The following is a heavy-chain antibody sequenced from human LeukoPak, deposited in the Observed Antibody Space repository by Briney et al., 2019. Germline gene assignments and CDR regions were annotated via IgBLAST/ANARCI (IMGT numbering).Heavy chain of an antibody. Sequence: PGRSLRLSCAASGFTFDDYAMPWVRQAPGKGLEWVSGISWNSGSIGYADSVKGRFTISRDNAKNSLYLQMNSLRAEDTALYYCAKDKMATRGFDYWGQGTLVTVSS. V-gene: IGHV3-9*01. CDR1: GFTFDDYA. CDR3: AKDKMATRGFDY. CDR2: ISWNSGSI. J-gene: IGHJ4*02. D-gene: IGHD5-24*01.